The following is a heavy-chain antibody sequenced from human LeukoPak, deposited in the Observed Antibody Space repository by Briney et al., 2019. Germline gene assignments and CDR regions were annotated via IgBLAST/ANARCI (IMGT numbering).Heavy chain of an antibody. V-gene: IGHV3-48*01. CDR3: ARGIAARPSSYYYYYMDV. Sequence: GGSLRLSCAAAALTFSSYTMNWVRQAPGKGLEWVSYISSSSSTIYYADSVKGRFTISRDNAKNSLYLQMNSLRAEDTAVYYCARGIAARPSSYYYYYMDVWGKGTTVTVSS. CDR2: ISSSSSTI. CDR1: ALTFSSYT. J-gene: IGHJ6*03. D-gene: IGHD6-6*01.